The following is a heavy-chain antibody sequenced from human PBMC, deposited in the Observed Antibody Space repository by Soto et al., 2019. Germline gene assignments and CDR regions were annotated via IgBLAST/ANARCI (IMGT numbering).Heavy chain of an antibody. CDR2: ISWNSGNI. CDR3: VKASTYSSSQGWFDP. J-gene: IGHJ5*02. CDR1: GFSFDGYA. D-gene: IGHD6-6*01. V-gene: IGHV3-9*01. Sequence: GGSVRLSCAASGFSFDGYAMNWVRQPPGKGLEWVSGISWNSGNIDYADSVKGRFTISRDNAKNSLYLQMNSLRAEDTALYYCVKASTYSSSQGWFDPWGQGTMVTVSS.